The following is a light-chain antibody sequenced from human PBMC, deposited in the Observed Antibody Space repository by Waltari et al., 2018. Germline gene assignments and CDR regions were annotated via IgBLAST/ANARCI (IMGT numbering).Light chain of an antibody. CDR2: GAS. CDR3: QQYDISPLT. CDR1: QSLTKRY. J-gene: IGKJ4*01. V-gene: IGKV3-20*01. Sequence: VLTQSPGTLSLSPGERVTLSCRASQSLTKRYLAWYQQKPGQAPRLLIYGASSRAAGIPDRFSGSGSGTDFTLTISRLEPEDFAVYYCQQYDISPLTFGGGTKVEIK.